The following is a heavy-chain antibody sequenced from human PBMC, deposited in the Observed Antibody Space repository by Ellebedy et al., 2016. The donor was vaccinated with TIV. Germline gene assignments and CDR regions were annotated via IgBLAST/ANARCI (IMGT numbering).Heavy chain of an antibody. J-gene: IGHJ4*02. CDR2: IGGSAYTT. CDR1: GFNFGGHA. V-gene: IGHV3-23*01. D-gene: IGHD1-1*01. Sequence: PGGSLRLSCTASGFNFGGHAMKWVRQAPGKGLEWVSSIGGSAYTTHYGDSVKGRFTISRDNSENTLFLQMNSLRAEDTAVYYCSFKGMTTRVYWGQGTLVTVSS. CDR3: SFKGMTTRVY.